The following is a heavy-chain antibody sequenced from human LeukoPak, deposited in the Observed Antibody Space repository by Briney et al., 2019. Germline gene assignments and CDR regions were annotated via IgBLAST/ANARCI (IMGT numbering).Heavy chain of an antibody. CDR3: ARSTTHPYYNYLDV. J-gene: IGHJ6*03. Sequence: GGSLRLSCAASGFTFSNYAMSWVRQAPGKGLEWVSRINSDWSTTNYADSVKGRFTISRDNAKNTLYLQMDSLRVEDTAVYYCARSTTHPYYNYLDVWGKGTTVTVSS. CDR2: INSDWSTT. CDR1: GFTFSNYA. V-gene: IGHV3-74*01. D-gene: IGHD4-17*01.